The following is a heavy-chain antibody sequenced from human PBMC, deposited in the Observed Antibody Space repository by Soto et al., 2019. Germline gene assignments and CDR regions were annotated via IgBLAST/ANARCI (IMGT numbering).Heavy chain of an antibody. CDR2: IYYSGST. CDR3: ARGDYGDYVIDYFDY. V-gene: IGHV4-59*01. Sequence: PSETLSLTCTVSGGSISSYYWSWIRQPPGKGLEWIGYIYYSGSTNYNPSLKSRVTISVDTSKNQFSLKLSSVTAADTAVYYCARGDYGDYVIDYFDYWGQGTLVTVSS. J-gene: IGHJ4*02. CDR1: GGSISSYY. D-gene: IGHD4-17*01.